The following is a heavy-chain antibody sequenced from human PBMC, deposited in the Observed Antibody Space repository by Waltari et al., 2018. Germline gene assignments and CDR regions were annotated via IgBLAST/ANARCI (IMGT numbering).Heavy chain of an antibody. D-gene: IGHD4-17*01. J-gene: IGHJ5*02. CDR3: ARTYGDYGLDWFDP. V-gene: IGHV1-3*01. CDR1: GYTSTSYA. Sequence: QVQLVQSGAEVKKPGASVKVSCEASGYTSTSYAMHWVRQAPGQRLEWMGWINAGNGNTKYSQKFQGRVTITRDTSASTAYMELSSLRSEDTAVYYCARTYGDYGLDWFDPWGQGTLVTVSS. CDR2: INAGNGNT.